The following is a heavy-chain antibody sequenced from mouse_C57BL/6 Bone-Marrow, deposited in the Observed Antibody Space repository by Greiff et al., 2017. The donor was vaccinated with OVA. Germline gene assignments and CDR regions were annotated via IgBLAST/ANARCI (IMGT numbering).Heavy chain of an antibody. CDR1: GYTFTSYW. D-gene: IGHD2-1*01. CDR3: ARPRNPYFFDC. CDR2: IDPSDSYT. J-gene: IGHJ2*01. Sequence: QVQLQQPGAELVRPGTSVKLSCKASGYTFTSYWMHWVKQRPGQGLEWIGVIDPSDSYTNYTQKFKGKATLTVDTSSSTVYMQLSRLTSEDSAVYYCARPRNPYFFDCWGRGTTLTVSS. V-gene: IGHV1-59*01.